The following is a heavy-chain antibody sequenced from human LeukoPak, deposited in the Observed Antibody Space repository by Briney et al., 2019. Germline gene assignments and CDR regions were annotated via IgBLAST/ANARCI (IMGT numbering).Heavy chain of an antibody. D-gene: IGHD1-26*01. Sequence: SETLSLTCTVSGGSISSYYWSWIRQPPGKGLEWIGYFSYAGSTNYNPSLRSRVAISADTSKNQFSLRLSSVTAADTAVYYCAVTTEYYYMDVWGKGTTVTVSS. CDR1: GGSISSYY. J-gene: IGHJ6*03. CDR2: FSYAGST. CDR3: AVTTEYYYMDV. V-gene: IGHV4-59*01.